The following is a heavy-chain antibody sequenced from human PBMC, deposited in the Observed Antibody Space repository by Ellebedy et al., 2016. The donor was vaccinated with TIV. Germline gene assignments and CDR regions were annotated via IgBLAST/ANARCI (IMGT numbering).Heavy chain of an antibody. CDR2: IWYDGNNE. Sequence: GESLKISCAASGFTFSTYGMHWVRQAPGKGLEWVAVIWYDGNNEYYADSVKGRFTISRDNSKNTLYLQMNSLRAEDTGLYVCARDGRAYLQYFEHWGQGTLVTVSS. V-gene: IGHV3-33*01. CDR1: GFTFSTYG. CDR3: ARDGRAYLQYFEH. J-gene: IGHJ4*02.